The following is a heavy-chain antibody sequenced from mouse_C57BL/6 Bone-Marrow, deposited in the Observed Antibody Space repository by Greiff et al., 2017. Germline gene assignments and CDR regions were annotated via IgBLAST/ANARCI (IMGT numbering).Heavy chain of an antibody. J-gene: IGHJ2*01. CDR1: GYTFTSYW. D-gene: IGHD2-12*01. CDR3: ARATTDD. CDR2: IDPSDSYT. V-gene: IGHV1-69*01. Sequence: QVHVKQPGAELVMPGASVKLSCKASGYTFTSYWMHWVKQRPGQGLEWIGEIDPSDSYTNYNQKFKGKSTLTVDKSSSTAYMQLSSLTSEDSAVYYCARATTDDWGQGTTLTVSS.